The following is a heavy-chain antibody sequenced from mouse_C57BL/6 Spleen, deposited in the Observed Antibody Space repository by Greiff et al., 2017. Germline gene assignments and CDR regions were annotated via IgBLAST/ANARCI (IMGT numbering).Heavy chain of an antibody. D-gene: IGHD2-1*01. V-gene: IGHV5-12*01. J-gene: IGHJ2*01. Sequence: EVKLMESGGGLVQPGGSLKLSCAASGFTFSDYYMSWVRQTPEKRLEWVAYISNGGGSTYYPDTVKGRFTISRDNAKNTLYLQMSRLKSEDTAMYYCARLGGDGNYFYLDYWGQGTTLTVSS. CDR2: ISNGGGST. CDR1: GFTFSDYY. CDR3: ARLGGDGNYFYLDY.